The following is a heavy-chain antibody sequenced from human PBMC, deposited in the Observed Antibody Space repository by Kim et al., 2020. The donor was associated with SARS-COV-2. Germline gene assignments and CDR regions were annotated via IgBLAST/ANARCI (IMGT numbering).Heavy chain of an antibody. Sequence: GGSLRLSCAASGFTFSSYAMHWVRQAPGKGLEWVAVISHDGSNKYYADSVKGRFTISRDNSKNTLYLQMNSLRAEDTAVYYCARGGGRGPYCSGGSCYLGANFDYWGQGTLVTVSS. V-gene: IGHV3-30*04. J-gene: IGHJ4*02. CDR3: ARGGGRGPYCSGGSCYLGANFDY. CDR1: GFTFSSYA. D-gene: IGHD2-15*01. CDR2: ISHDGSNK.